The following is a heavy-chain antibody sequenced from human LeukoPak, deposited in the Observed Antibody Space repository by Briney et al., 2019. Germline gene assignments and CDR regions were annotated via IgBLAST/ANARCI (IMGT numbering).Heavy chain of an antibody. CDR3: ARERCSSTSCYSHYYYYYYMDV. CDR1: GFTFSSYS. V-gene: IGHV3-48*01. J-gene: IGHJ6*03. CDR2: ISSSSSTI. Sequence: PGGSLRLSCAASGFTFSSYSMNWVRQAPGKGLEWVSYISSSSSTIYYADSVKGRFTISRDNAKNSLYLQMNSLRAEDTAVYYCARERCSSTSCYSHYYYYYYMDVWGKGTAVTVSS. D-gene: IGHD2-2*01.